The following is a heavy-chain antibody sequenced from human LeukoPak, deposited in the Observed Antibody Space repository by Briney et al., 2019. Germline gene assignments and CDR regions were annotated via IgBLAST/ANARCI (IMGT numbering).Heavy chain of an antibody. J-gene: IGHJ6*02. Sequence: SETLSLTCAVYGGSFSTYCWSWIRQPPGKGLEWIGEINHSGSTNYNPSLKNRVTISVDTSKNQFSLKVSSVTAADTAVYYCARLVVLIPYGMDVWGQGTTVTVSS. CDR3: ARLVVLIPYGMDV. V-gene: IGHV4-34*01. CDR1: GGSFSTYC. CDR2: INHSGST. D-gene: IGHD3-22*01.